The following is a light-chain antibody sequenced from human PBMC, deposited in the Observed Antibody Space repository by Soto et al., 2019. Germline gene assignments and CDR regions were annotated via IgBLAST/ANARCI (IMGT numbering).Light chain of an antibody. CDR1: QSVSSN. CDR2: DAS. V-gene: IGKV3-15*01. Sequence: EIVMTQSPATLSVSPGERATLSCRASQSVSSNLAWYQQKPGQAPRLLIYDASTRATGIPPRFSGSGSGTEFNLTISSLQSEDFAVYYCQHYNNWPPWTFGQGTKVEIK. CDR3: QHYNNWPPWT. J-gene: IGKJ1*01.